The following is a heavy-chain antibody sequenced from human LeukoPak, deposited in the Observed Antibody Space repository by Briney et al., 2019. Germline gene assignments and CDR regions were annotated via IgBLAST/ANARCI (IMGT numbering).Heavy chain of an antibody. CDR1: GGSFSGYY. CDR2: INHSGST. V-gene: IGHV4-34*01. J-gene: IGHJ4*02. Sequence: SETLSLTCAVYGGSFSGYYWSWIRQPPGKGLEWIGEINHSGSTNYNPSLKSRVTISVDTSKNQFSLKLSSVTAADTAVYYCARRRWLVPMPYYFDYWDQGTLVTVYS. CDR3: ARRRWLVPMPYYFDY. D-gene: IGHD6-19*01.